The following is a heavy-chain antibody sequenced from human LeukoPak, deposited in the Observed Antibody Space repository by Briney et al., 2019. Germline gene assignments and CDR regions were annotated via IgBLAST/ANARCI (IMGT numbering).Heavy chain of an antibody. Sequence: ASVKVSCKASGYTFTSYDINWVRQATGQGLEWMGWTNPNSGNTGYAQKFQGRVTMTRNTSISTAYMELSSLRSEDTAVYYCARGDDFWSGYPSTFDYWGQGTLVTVSS. D-gene: IGHD3-3*01. CDR3: ARGDDFWSGYPSTFDY. V-gene: IGHV1-8*01. CDR2: TNPNSGNT. CDR1: GYTFTSYD. J-gene: IGHJ4*02.